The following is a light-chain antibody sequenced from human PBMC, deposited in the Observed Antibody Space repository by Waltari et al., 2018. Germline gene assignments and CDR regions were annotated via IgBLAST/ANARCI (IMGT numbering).Light chain of an antibody. V-gene: IGLV2-14*01. CDR3: SSYTSSSTLVV. Sequence: QSALTQPASVSGSPGQSITIPCTRTSRDVGGYNYVSWYHQHPGKAPKLMIYEVSNRPSGVSNRFSGSKSGNTASLTISGLQAEDEADYYCSSYTSSSTLVVFGGGTKLTVL. CDR1: SRDVGGYNY. J-gene: IGLJ2*01. CDR2: EVS.